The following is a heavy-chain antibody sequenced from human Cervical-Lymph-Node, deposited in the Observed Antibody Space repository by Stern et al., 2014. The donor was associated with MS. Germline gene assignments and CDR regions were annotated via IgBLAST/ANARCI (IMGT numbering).Heavy chain of an antibody. CDR1: GFPFSSYS. D-gene: IGHD5-24*01. V-gene: IGHV3-48*02. Sequence: VQLVESGGGLVPPGGSLRLSCAASGFPFSSYSLNWVRQAPGKGLAWVXYISSSSSTIYYADSVKGRFTIYRDNAKNSLYLQMNSLRDEDTAVYYCAGRRDGYASIISPHFDYWGQGTLVTVSS. CDR2: ISSSSSTI. CDR3: AGRRDGYASIISPHFDY. J-gene: IGHJ4*02.